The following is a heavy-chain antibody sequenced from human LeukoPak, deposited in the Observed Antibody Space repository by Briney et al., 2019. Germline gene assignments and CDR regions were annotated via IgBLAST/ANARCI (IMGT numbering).Heavy chain of an antibody. Sequence: ASVKVSCKASGYTFTGYYMHWVRQAPGQGLEWMGWINPNSGGTNYAQKFQGRVTMTRDTSISTAYMELSRLRSDDTAVYYCAXXXXXXXSSGYLNWFDPWGQGTLVTVS. CDR2: INPNSGGT. D-gene: IGHD3-22*01. V-gene: IGHV1-2*02. J-gene: IGHJ5*02. CDR1: GYTFTGYY. CDR3: AXXXXXXXSSGYLNWFDP.